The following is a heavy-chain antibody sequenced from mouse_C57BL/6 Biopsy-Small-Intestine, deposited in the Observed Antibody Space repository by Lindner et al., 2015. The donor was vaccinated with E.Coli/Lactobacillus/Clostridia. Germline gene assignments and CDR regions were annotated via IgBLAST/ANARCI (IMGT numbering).Heavy chain of an antibody. Sequence: VQLQESGGGLVKPGGSLXLSCAASGFTFSDYGMHWVRQAPEKGLEWIAYISHGSSIVSYADTVKGRFTISRDIAKNTLFLQMTSLRSEDTAMYFCTRRGNYDTMDYWGQGTSVTVSS. J-gene: IGHJ4*01. CDR1: GFTFSDYG. CDR3: TRRGNYDTMDY. V-gene: IGHV5-17*01. CDR2: ISHGSSIV. D-gene: IGHD2-1*01.